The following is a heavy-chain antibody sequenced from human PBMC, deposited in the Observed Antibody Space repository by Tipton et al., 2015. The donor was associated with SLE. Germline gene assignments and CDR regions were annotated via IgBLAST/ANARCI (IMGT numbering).Heavy chain of an antibody. V-gene: IGHV4-59*12. D-gene: IGHD5-18*01. CDR1: GGSIRNYY. J-gene: IGHJ2*01. CDR2: MYHSGST. CDR3: ARTAGRSVKLWYFDL. Sequence: TLSLTCTVSGGSIRNYYWSWMRQPPGKGLEWIGQMYHSGSTNYNPSLKSRVTMSIDTSKNQFSLKLSSVTDVDTAVYYCARTAGRSVKLWYFDLWGRGTLVTVSS.